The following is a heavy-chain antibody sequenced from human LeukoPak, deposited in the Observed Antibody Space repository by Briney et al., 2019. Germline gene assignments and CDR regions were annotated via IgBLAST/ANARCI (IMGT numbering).Heavy chain of an antibody. Sequence: SVKVSFKASGGTFSSYAISWVRQAPGQGLEWMGGIIPIFGTANYAQKFQGRVTITTDESTSTAYMELSSLRSEDTAVYYCARAQGSIAWELGAHGYWGQGTLVTVSS. CDR3: ARAQGSIAWELGAHGY. J-gene: IGHJ4*02. CDR2: IIPIFGTA. CDR1: GGTFSSYA. D-gene: IGHD1-26*01. V-gene: IGHV1-69*05.